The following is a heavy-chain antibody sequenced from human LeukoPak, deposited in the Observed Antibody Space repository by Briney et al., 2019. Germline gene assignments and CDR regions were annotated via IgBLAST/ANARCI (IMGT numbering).Heavy chain of an antibody. D-gene: IGHD6-13*01. Sequence: ASVKVSCKASGYTFTGYYINWVRQATGQGLEWMGWMNPNSGNTGYAQKFQGRVTMTRNTSISTAYMELSSLRSEDTAVYYCARSSSWYRIGFDPWGQGTLVTVSS. V-gene: IGHV1-8*01. CDR3: ARSSSWYRIGFDP. CDR1: GYTFTGYY. CDR2: MNPNSGNT. J-gene: IGHJ5*02.